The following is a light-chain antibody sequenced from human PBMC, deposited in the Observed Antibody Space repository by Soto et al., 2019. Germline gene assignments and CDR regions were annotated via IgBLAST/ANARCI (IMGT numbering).Light chain of an antibody. CDR3: QQYSSYSS. J-gene: IGKJ2*01. CDR1: QSISGW. V-gene: IGKV1-5*01. Sequence: DLQMTQSPSTLSASVGDRVTITCRASQSISGWLAWYQQKPGKAPNLLISDASSLESGVPSRFSGSGSGTEFTLSISGLQTDDFATYYCQQYSSYSSFGQGTKLEIK. CDR2: DAS.